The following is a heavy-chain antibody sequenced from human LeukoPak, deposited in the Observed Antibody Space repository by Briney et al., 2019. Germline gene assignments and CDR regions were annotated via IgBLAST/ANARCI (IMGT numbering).Heavy chain of an antibody. Sequence: GGSLRLSCAASGFTFSNYWMHWVRRAPGKGLVWVSRINSDGSSTSYADSVKGRFTISRDNAKNTLSLQMNSLRAEDTAAYYCARDYAFWSGFFDYWGQGTLVTVSS. V-gene: IGHV3-74*01. CDR2: INSDGSST. CDR1: GFTFSNYW. D-gene: IGHD3-3*01. J-gene: IGHJ4*02. CDR3: ARDYAFWSGFFDY.